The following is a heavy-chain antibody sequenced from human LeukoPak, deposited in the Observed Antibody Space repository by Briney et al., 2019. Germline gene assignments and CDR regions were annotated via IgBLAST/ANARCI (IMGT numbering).Heavy chain of an antibody. Sequence: GASVKVSCKVSGYTLTELSMHWVRQAPGKGLEWMGGFDPEDGETIYAQKFQGRVTMTEDTSTDTAYMELSSLRSEDTAVYYCATAALLNYGYDYWGQGTLVTVSS. V-gene: IGHV1-24*01. J-gene: IGHJ4*02. D-gene: IGHD5-18*01. CDR1: GYTLTELS. CDR2: FDPEDGET. CDR3: ATAALLNYGYDY.